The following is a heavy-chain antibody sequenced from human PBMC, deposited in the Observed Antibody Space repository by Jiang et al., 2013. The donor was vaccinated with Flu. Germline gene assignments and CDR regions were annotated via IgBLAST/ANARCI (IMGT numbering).Heavy chain of an antibody. J-gene: IGHJ4*02. Sequence: QSGAEVRKPGASVKISCKASGNTFTNYALHWVRQAPGQRLEWMGWINAYNGNTKYSQRFQGRVTISRDTIATTAYMELSGLTSEDTAVYYCARDSSGATRGFDYWGQGTLVTVSS. D-gene: IGHD1-26*01. V-gene: IGHV1-3*01. CDR2: INAYNGNT. CDR3: ARDSSGATRGFDY. CDR1: GNTFTNYA.